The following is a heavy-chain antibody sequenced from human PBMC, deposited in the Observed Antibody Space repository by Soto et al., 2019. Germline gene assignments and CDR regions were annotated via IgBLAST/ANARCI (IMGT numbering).Heavy chain of an antibody. CDR1: GYTFTNYY. CDR3: SRGGWFTKTYSYYMDV. CDR2: INPSGGST. J-gene: IGHJ6*03. Sequence: QVQLVQSGAEVKKPGASVKVSCKASGYTFTNYYIHWVRQAPGQGLELMGLINPSGGSTTYAQKFQGRVTMTRETFTRKGFMELNILRSEDTAVYYCSRGGWFTKTYSYYMDVWGRGTTVTVSS. V-gene: IGHV1-46*03. D-gene: IGHD6-19*01.